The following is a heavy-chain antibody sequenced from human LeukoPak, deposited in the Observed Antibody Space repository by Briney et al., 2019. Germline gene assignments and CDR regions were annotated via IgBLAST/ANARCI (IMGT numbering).Heavy chain of an antibody. CDR3: ARGKGYSYGYFDYYYYYYMDV. V-gene: IGHV4-34*01. Sequence: GSLRLSCAAPGFSFSSYRMNWVRQAPGKGLEWIGEINHSGSTNYNPSLKSRVTISVDTSKNQFSLKLSSVTAADTAVYYCARGKGYSYGYFDYYYYYYMDVWGKGTTVTISS. CDR2: INHSGST. D-gene: IGHD5-18*01. CDR1: GFSFSSYR. J-gene: IGHJ6*03.